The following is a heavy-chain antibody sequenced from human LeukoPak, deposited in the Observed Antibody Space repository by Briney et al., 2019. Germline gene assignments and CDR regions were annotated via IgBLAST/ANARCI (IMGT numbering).Heavy chain of an antibody. CDR2: IYTSGST. J-gene: IGHJ6*03. Sequence: SETLSLTCTVSGGSISSSSYYWGWIRQPPGKGLEWIGYIYTSGSTNYNPSLKSRVTISVATSKTQCSPNMSSVTAAATAMYYCARAQTSSRYYSNYYYYYMDVWGKGTTVTVSS. CDR1: GGSISSSSYY. CDR3: ARAQTSSRYYSNYYYYYMDV. V-gene: IGHV4-61*05. D-gene: IGHD6-13*01.